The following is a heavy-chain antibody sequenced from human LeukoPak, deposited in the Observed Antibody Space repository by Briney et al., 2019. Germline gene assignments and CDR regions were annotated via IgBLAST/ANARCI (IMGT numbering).Heavy chain of an antibody. CDR1: GFDFSSNW. CDR3: AKDPYSGSYYSSLWFDP. V-gene: IGHV3-74*01. D-gene: IGHD1-26*01. J-gene: IGHJ5*02. CDR2: IKGDGIST. Sequence: GGSLRLSCAASGFDFSSNWMHWVHHAPGQGLVWVSRIKGDGISTNYADSVKGRFTISRDIAKNTLYLQMNSLRAEDTAVYYCAKDPYSGSYYSSLWFDPWGQGTLVTVSS.